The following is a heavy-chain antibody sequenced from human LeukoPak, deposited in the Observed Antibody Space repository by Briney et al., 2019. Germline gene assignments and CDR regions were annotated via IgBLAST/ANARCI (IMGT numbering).Heavy chain of an antibody. CDR2: FDPEDGET. CDR1: GYTLNELS. J-gene: IGHJ3*02. V-gene: IGHV1-24*01. D-gene: IGHD2-2*01. Sequence: ASVKVSCKVSGYTLNELSMHWVRQAPGKGLEWMGGFDPEDGETIYAQKFQGRVTMTEDTSTDTAYMELSSLRSGDTAVYYCATAPRIYCSSTSCYAFDIWGQGTMVTVSS. CDR3: ATAPRIYCSSTSCYAFDI.